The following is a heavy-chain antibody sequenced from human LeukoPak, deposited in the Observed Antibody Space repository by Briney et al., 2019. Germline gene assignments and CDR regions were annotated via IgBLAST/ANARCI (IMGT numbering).Heavy chain of an antibody. Sequence: GGPLRLSCAASGFTFGNYVMSWVRQAPGKGLERVAGIGYSGRSTNYADSVKGRFTISRDNSKNTLYLQMNSLRAEDTAVYYYAKGSSYYDSSGRSVYFDDWGQGTLVTVSS. J-gene: IGHJ4*02. CDR2: IGYSGRST. D-gene: IGHD3-22*01. V-gene: IGHV3-23*01. CDR1: GFTFGNYV. CDR3: AKGSSYYDSSGRSVYFDD.